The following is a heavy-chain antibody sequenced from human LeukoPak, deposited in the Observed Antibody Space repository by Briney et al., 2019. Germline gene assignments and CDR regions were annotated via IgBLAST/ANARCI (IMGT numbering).Heavy chain of an antibody. V-gene: IGHV1-2*02. Sequence: VASVKVSCKAFGYTITGYYIHWVRQAPGQGLEWMGWINPNNGGTNSAQKFQGRVTMTRDTSIGTAYMELNRLTYDDTAVYYCGRDRHWNQGNFDYWGRGTLVTVSS. CDR1: GYTITGYY. D-gene: IGHD1-1*01. J-gene: IGHJ4*02. CDR2: INPNNGGT. CDR3: GRDRHWNQGNFDY.